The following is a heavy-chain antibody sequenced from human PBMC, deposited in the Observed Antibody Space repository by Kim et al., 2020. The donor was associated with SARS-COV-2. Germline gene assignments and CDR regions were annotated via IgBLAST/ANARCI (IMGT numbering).Heavy chain of an antibody. J-gene: IGHJ4*02. V-gene: IGHV4-39*01. CDR3: ARLPHDSSGYVDC. CDR2: VYHSGST. CDR1: GGSISNSFNY. Sequence: SETLSLTCTVSGGSISNSFNYWGWIRQRPGKGREWIGSVYHSGSTYDSPSLKSPVTVSLDTSKNQFSLKVTSVTAADTAVYSCARLPHDSSGYVDCWGQGILVTVSS. D-gene: IGHD3-22*01.